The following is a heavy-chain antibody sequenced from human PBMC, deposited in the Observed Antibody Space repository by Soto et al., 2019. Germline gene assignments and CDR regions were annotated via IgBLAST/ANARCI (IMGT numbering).Heavy chain of an antibody. CDR3: ARSVAPCGAPYAFVI. Sequence: SVNVSCKASGYTFTGYYMHWVRQAPGQGLEWMGWINPNSGGTNYAQKFQGWVTMTRDTSISTAYMELSRLRSDDTAVYYCARSVAPCGAPYAFVIWGQGTMVTVSS. CDR1: GYTFTGYY. CDR2: INPNSGGT. D-gene: IGHD1-26*01. J-gene: IGHJ3*02. V-gene: IGHV1-2*04.